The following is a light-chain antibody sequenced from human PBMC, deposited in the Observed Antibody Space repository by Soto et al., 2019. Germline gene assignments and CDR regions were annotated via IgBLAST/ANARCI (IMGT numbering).Light chain of an antibody. CDR3: SSYTSSSHYV. V-gene: IGLV2-14*01. CDR2: EVS. CDR1: SSDVGGYNY. Sequence: QSALTQPASVSGSPGQSITISCTGTSSDVGGYNYVSWYQQHPGKAPKLMIYEVSNRPSGVSNRFSSSKSGNTASLTISGLQAEDEADYYCSSYTSSSHYVFGTGTKLTVL. J-gene: IGLJ1*01.